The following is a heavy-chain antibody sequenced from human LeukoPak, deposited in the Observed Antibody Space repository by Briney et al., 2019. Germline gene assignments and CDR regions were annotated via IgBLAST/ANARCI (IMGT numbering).Heavy chain of an antibody. CDR3: ARDYDSSGYITFDY. V-gene: IGHV3-21*01. CDR1: GFTFSTCT. J-gene: IGHJ4*02. CDR2: ISSSGTYI. Sequence: PGGSLRLSCIASGFTFSTCTMNWVRQAPGKGLEWVSSISSSGTYIYYADSVKGRFTISRDNAKNSLYLQMNSLRAEDTAVYYCARDYDSSGYITFDYWGQGTLVTVSS. D-gene: IGHD3-22*01.